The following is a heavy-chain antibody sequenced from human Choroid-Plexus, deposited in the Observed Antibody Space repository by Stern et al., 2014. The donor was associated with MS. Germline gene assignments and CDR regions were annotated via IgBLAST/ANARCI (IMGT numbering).Heavy chain of an antibody. Sequence: VQLVESGGGVVQPGRPLRLSCVASGFTFGSCAMHWVRQAPGKGLEWVAGVSYDGRKKYYADSGKGRFTISRDNSQNTLYIQMSSLRPEDTAVYYCAKDRQYLTYFFDHWGQGSLVTVSS. CDR3: AKDRQYLTYFFDH. V-gene: IGHV3-30*18. CDR2: VSYDGRKK. CDR1: GFTFGSCA. J-gene: IGHJ5*02. D-gene: IGHD2/OR15-2a*01.